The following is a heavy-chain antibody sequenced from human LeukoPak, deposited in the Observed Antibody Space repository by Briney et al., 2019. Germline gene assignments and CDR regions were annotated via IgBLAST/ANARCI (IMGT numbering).Heavy chain of an antibody. V-gene: IGHV4-38-2*02. CDR3: ARDRGYGSGSYYYDY. Sequence: SETLSLTCTVSGYSISNGYYWSWIRQPPGKGLEWIGSLYHSGDTFYNPSFKSRVTISVDTSKNQFSLKLTSVTAADTAVYYCARDRGYGSGSYYYDYWGQGTLVTVSS. D-gene: IGHD3-10*01. CDR1: GYSISNGYY. CDR2: LYHSGDT. J-gene: IGHJ4*02.